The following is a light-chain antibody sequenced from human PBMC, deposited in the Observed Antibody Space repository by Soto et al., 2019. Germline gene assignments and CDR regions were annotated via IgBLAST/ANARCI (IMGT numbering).Light chain of an antibody. Sequence: DIQMTQSPSTLSASVGDRVTITCRASQSISSCLAWYQQKPGDAPKLLIYDASNLQSGVPLRFSGSASGTEFTLTISSLQPDDFAAYFCQQYNSSLITFGGGTKVDIK. CDR3: QQYNSSLIT. V-gene: IGKV1-5*01. CDR2: DAS. J-gene: IGKJ4*01. CDR1: QSISSC.